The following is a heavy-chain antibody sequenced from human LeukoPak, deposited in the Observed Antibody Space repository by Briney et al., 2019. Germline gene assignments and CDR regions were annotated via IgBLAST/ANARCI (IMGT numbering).Heavy chain of an antibody. CDR3: ERGTYDSSGYTEFDY. Sequence: GGSLRLSCAASGFTFSDYYMSWIRQAPGKGLEWVAYISSSSSYINYADSVKGRFTISRDNAKNSLYLQMNSLRAEDTAVYYCERGTYDSSGYTEFDYWGQGTLVTVSS. V-gene: IGHV3-11*06. CDR1: GFTFSDYY. CDR2: ISSSSSYI. D-gene: IGHD3-22*01. J-gene: IGHJ4*02.